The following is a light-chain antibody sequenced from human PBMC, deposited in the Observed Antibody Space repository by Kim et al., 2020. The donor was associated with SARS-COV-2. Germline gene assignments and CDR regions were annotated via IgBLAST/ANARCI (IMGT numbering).Light chain of an antibody. Sequence: SSELTQDPAVSVALRQTVRLTCQVDSLRNNYETWYQQRPGQAPVLVLYGKYNRPSGIPDRFSGSASGNTTSLTITGAQAEYEAEYYCNSRDSSGDHVVFG. CDR3: NSRDSSGDHVV. CDR2: GKY. J-gene: IGLJ3*02. V-gene: IGLV3-19*01. CDR1: SLRNNY.